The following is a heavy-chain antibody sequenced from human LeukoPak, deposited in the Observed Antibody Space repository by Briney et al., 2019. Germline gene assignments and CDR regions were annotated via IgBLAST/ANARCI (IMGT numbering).Heavy chain of an antibody. V-gene: IGHV4-30-2*01. CDR1: GGSISSGGYY. D-gene: IGHD4-23*01. CDR3: ARDRYGGNSNWFDP. CDR2: IYHSGST. J-gene: IGHJ5*02. Sequence: SETLSLTCTVSGGSISSGGYYWSWIRQPPGKGLEWIGYIYHSGSTYYNPSLKSRVTISVDRSKNQFSLKLSSVTAADTAVYYCARDRYGGNSNWFDPWGQGTLVTVSS.